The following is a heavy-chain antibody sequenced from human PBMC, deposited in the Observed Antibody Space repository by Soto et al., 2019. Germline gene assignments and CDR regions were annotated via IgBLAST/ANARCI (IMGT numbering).Heavy chain of an antibody. J-gene: IGHJ4*02. CDR2: IYYTGST. D-gene: IGHD1-1*01. V-gene: IGHV4-30-4*01. CDR1: GAFVNRSESF. Sequence: SETLSLTCSVSGAFVNRSESFWTWIRQPPGEGLEWIGHIYYTGSTFYSPSLKGRLSISLDTSKNQSSLKLNSVTAADSAVYYGSRDQSNSPDSFASCGQGALVPFPS. CDR3: SRDQSNSPDSFAS.